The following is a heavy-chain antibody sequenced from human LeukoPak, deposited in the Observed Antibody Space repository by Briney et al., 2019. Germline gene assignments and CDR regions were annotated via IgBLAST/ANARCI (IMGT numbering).Heavy chain of an antibody. CDR1: GASTNSGGYY. CDR3: ARTSGLDSGGYLSD. J-gene: IGHJ4*02. Sequence: PSQTLSLTCTVSGASTNSGGYYWSWIRQPPGRGLEWIGHLYHSATTYYNPSLQRRVTISIDRSKNQFSLKLSSVTPADTAVYYCARTSGLDSGGYLSDWGQGTLVTVSS. D-gene: IGHD3-22*01. V-gene: IGHV4-30-2*01. CDR2: LYHSATT.